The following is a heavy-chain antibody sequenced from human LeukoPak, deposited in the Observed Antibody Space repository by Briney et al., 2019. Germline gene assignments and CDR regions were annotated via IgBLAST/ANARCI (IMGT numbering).Heavy chain of an antibody. D-gene: IGHD3-10*01. V-gene: IGHV4-34*01. Sequence: SETLSLTCAVYGGSFSGYYWGWIRQPPGKGLEWIGNIYYSGSTYYIPSLKSRVTISVDTSKNQFSLKLTSVTAADTAVYYCARDIGAYYGSGSNWFDPWGQGTLVTVSS. CDR3: ARDIGAYYGSGSNWFDP. CDR1: GGSFSGYY. J-gene: IGHJ5*02. CDR2: IYYSGST.